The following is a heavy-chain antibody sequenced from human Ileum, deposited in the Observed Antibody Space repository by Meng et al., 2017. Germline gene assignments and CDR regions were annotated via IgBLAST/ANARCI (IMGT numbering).Heavy chain of an antibody. CDR1: GGSFSGYY. D-gene: IGHD5-18*01. CDR3: ASGGALWLRGVVDY. Sequence: QVQLQQWGAGLLKPSETLSLTCAVHGGSFSGYYWSWIRQSPGKGLEWIGEINHSGSTNYNPSLQSRVTISVDRSKNQFSLNLTSMTAADTAVYYCASGGALWLRGVVDYWGQGALVTVSS. V-gene: IGHV4-34*01. J-gene: IGHJ4*02. CDR2: INHSGST.